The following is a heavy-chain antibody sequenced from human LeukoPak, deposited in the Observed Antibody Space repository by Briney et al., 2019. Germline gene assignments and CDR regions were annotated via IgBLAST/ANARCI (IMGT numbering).Heavy chain of an antibody. CDR1: GFTFSSYE. J-gene: IGHJ4*02. V-gene: IGHV3-48*03. Sequence: GGSLRLSCAASGFTFSSYEMNWVRQAPGKGLEWVSYISSSGSTIYYADSVKGRFTISRDNAKNSLYLQMNSLRAEDTAVYYCAREYYDSSGYYFDYWGQGTLVTVS. D-gene: IGHD3-22*01. CDR2: ISSSGSTI. CDR3: AREYYDSSGYYFDY.